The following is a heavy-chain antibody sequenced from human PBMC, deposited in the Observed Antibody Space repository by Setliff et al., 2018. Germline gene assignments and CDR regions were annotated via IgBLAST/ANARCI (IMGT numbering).Heavy chain of an antibody. V-gene: IGHV3-23*03. CDR1: GFTFSTYA. J-gene: IGHJ6*03. CDR3: AKEAGALYYYMDV. CDR2: IYGDDTTT. D-gene: IGHD3-10*01. Sequence: GGSLRLSCAASGFTFSTYAMSWVRQAPGKGLEWVSVIYGDDTTTYYADSVKGRFTISRDNSRDALYLQMNSLRAEDTALYYCAKEAGALYYYMDVWGKGTTVTVSS.